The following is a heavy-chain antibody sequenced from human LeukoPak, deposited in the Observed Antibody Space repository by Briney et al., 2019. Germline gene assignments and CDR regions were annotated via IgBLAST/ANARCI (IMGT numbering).Heavy chain of an antibody. CDR3: ARDGGYCSGGSCYQFDY. V-gene: IGHV4-38-2*02. J-gene: IGHJ4*02. CDR2: IYHSGST. Sequence: SETLSLTCAVTGYPISSGYYWGWIRQPPGKGLEWIGSIYHSGSTYYNPSLKSRVTISVDTSKNQFSVKLSSVTAADTAVYYCARDGGYCSGGSCYQFDYWGQGTLVTVSS. D-gene: IGHD2-15*01. CDR1: GYPISSGYY.